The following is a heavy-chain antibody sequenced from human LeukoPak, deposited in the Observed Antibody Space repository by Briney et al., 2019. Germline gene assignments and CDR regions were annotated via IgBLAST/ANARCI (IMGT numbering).Heavy chain of an antibody. CDR3: ARDSNYYGSGSYFDP. CDR2: ISSSGTII. D-gene: IGHD3-10*01. J-gene: IGHJ5*02. Sequence: GGSLRLSCAASGFPFSSYEMNWVRQTPGKGPEWVSYISSSGTIIYYADSVKGRFTISRDNANNSVSLQMNSLTAEDTAVYYCARDSNYYGSGSYFDPWGQGTLVTVSS. CDR1: GFPFSSYE. V-gene: IGHV3-48*03.